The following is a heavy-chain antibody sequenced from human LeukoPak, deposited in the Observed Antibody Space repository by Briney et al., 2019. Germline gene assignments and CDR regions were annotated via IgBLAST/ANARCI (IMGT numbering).Heavy chain of an antibody. V-gene: IGHV4-39*01. CDR3: ARRYERWSSWYGGFDY. CDR1: GGSISSSSYY. CDR2: IYYSGST. D-gene: IGHD6-13*01. Sequence: SETLSLTCTVSGGSISSSSYYWGWIRQPPGKGLEWVGSIYYSGSTYYNPSLKSRVTISVDTSKNQFSLKLSSVTAADTAVYYCARRYERWSSWYGGFDYWGQGTLVTVSS. J-gene: IGHJ4*02.